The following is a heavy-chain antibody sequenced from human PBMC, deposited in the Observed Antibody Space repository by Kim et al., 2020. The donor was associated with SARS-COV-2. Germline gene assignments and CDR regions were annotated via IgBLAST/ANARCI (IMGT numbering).Heavy chain of an antibody. Sequence: SETLSLTCTVSGASISSNGFFWAWLRQPHGQGLEWIGSVSYSGRSYYNPSLERRVTTFVDTSKTQFSLKLSSVTDADTADYHCARLYASTGSYTAYYFD. CDR1: GASISSNGFF. CDR3: ARLYASTGSYTAYYFD. D-gene: IGHD3-10*01. J-gene: IGHJ4*01. CDR2: VSYSGRS. V-gene: IGHV4-39*01.